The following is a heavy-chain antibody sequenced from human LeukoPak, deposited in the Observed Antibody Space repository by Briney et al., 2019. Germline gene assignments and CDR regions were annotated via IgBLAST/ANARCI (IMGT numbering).Heavy chain of an antibody. CDR2: ISAYSGNT. V-gene: IGHV1-18*04. J-gene: IGHJ4*02. CDR1: GYTFTSYG. D-gene: IGHD2-2*01. CDR3: ARSPLDQTHFDY. Sequence: ASVKVSCKASGYTFTSYGISWVRQAPGQGLEWMGWISAYSGNTNYAQKLQGRATMTTDTSTSTAYMELRSLRSDDTAVYYCARSPLDQTHFDYWGQGTLVTVSS.